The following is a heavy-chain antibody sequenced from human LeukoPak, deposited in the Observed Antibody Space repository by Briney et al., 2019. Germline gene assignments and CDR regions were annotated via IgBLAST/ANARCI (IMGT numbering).Heavy chain of an antibody. Sequence: PSETLSLTCTVSGGSISSYYWSWIRQPPGKGLEWIGYIYYSGSTNYNPSLKSRVTISVDTSKNQFSLKLGSVTAADTAVYYCARARTILKPFDYWGQGTLVTVSS. D-gene: IGHD3-9*01. CDR2: IYYSGST. V-gene: IGHV4-59*01. CDR3: ARARTILKPFDY. J-gene: IGHJ4*02. CDR1: GGSISSYY.